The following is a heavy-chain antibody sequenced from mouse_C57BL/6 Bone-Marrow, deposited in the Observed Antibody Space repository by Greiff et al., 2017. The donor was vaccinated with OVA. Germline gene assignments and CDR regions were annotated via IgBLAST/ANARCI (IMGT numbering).Heavy chain of an antibody. J-gene: IGHJ1*03. D-gene: IGHD1-1*01. V-gene: IGHV1-61*01. Sequence: QVQLQQPGAELVRPGSSVKLSCKASGYTFTSYWMDWVKQRPGQGLEWIGNIYPSDSETHYNQKFKDKATLTVDKSSSTAYMQLSSLTSEDSAVYDCARGVTTEWRYFDVWGTGTTVTVSS. CDR1: GYTFTSYW. CDR2: IYPSDSET. CDR3: ARGVTTEWRYFDV.